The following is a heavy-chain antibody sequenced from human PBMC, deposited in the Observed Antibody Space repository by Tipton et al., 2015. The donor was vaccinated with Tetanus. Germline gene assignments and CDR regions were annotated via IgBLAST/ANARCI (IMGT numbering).Heavy chain of an antibody. V-gene: IGHV4-59*01. Sequence: LSLTCTVSGGSISSYYWTWIRQPPGRGLEWIGFVHYSGRTNYSPSLRSRVSLSVDTSKNQFSLNLSSVTAADTAVYYCARIGWPQQNKPAFDIWGQGTVVTVSS. J-gene: IGHJ3*02. CDR3: ARIGWPQQNKPAFDI. D-gene: IGHD6-19*01. CDR1: GGSISSYY. CDR2: VHYSGRT.